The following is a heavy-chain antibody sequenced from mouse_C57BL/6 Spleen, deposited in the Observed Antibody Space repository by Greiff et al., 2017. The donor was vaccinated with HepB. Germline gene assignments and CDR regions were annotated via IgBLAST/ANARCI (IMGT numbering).Heavy chain of an antibody. CDR1: GFTFSSYG. J-gene: IGHJ2*01. D-gene: IGHD3-3*01. CDR2: ISSGGSYT. V-gene: IGHV5-6*01. Sequence: EVKVVESGGDLVKPGGSLKLSCAASGFTFSSYGMSWVRQTPDKRLEWVATISSGGSYTYYPDSVKGRFTISRDNAKNTLYLQLSSLKSEDTAMYYCARERAGTYLYYFDYWGQGTTLTVSS. CDR3: ARERAGTYLYYFDY.